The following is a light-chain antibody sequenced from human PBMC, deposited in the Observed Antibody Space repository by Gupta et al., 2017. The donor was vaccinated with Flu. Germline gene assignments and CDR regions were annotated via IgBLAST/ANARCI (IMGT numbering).Light chain of an antibody. V-gene: IGLV1-44*01. J-gene: IGLJ3*02. Sequence: QSALPQPPSASGPPAQRVTTSCSGSRSNIGSNTVNRDQQPPGTAPKLLTYSNIQRPSGVPDRFSGSKYGTSAALAISGLQSEDEADYYCAAWDDSLSGWVFGGGTKLTVL. CDR3: AAWDDSLSGWV. CDR2: SNI. CDR1: RSNIGSNT.